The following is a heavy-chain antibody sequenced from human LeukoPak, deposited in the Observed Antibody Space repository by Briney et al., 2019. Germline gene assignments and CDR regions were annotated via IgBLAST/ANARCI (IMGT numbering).Heavy chain of an antibody. CDR3: AKETGRWELE. Sequence: GGSLRLSCAASGFTFSSYAMNWVRQAPGKGLEWVSYISSGGSTIYYADSVKGRFTISRDNSKNTLYLQMNSLRAEDTAVYYCAKETGRWELEWGQGTLVTVSS. CDR1: GFTFSSYA. CDR2: ISSGGSTI. V-gene: IGHV3-48*01. D-gene: IGHD1-26*01. J-gene: IGHJ4*02.